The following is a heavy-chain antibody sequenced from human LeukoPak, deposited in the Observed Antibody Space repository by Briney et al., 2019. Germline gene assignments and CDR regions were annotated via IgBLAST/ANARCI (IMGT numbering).Heavy chain of an antibody. CDR1: GFTFSSYS. CDR3: ARDVTLGNFDY. Sequence: PGGSLRLSYAASGFTFSSYSMNWVRQAPGKGLEWVSSISSSSSYIYYADSVKGRFTISRDNAKNSLYPQMNSLRAEDTAVYYCARDVTLGNFDYWGQGILVIVSS. CDR2: ISSSSSYI. J-gene: IGHJ4*02. V-gene: IGHV3-21*01. D-gene: IGHD3-16*01.